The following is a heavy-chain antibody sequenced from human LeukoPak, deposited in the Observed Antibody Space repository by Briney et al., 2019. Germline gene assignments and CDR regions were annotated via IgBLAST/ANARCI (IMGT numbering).Heavy chain of an antibody. Sequence: SETLSLTCTVSGGSISSGDYYWSWIRQPPGKGLEWIGYISYSGSTYYNPSLKSRVTISIDTSKNQFSLKLSSVTAADTAVYYCARVENSSEHFQHWGQGTLVTVSS. CDR3: ARVENSSEHFQH. CDR2: ISYSGST. CDR1: GGSISSGDYY. D-gene: IGHD6-6*01. V-gene: IGHV4-30-4*01. J-gene: IGHJ1*01.